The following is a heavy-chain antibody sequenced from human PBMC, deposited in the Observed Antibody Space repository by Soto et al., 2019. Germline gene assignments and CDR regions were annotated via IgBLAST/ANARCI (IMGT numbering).Heavy chain of an antibody. V-gene: IGHV5-51*01. Sequence: GESLKISCKGSGYSFTSYWIGWVRQVPGKGLEWIGIIYPGDSDTRYSPSFQGQVTISADKSISTAYLQWSSLKASDTAMYYCARGQIYDFWSGYYFGGDAFDIWGQRTTVTVSS. CDR2: IYPGDSDT. J-gene: IGHJ3*02. CDR3: ARGQIYDFWSGYYFGGDAFDI. D-gene: IGHD3-3*01. CDR1: GYSFTSYW.